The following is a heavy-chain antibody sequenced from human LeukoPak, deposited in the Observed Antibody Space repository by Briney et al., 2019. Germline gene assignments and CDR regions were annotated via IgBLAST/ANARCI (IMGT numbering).Heavy chain of an antibody. V-gene: IGHV3-7*01. CDR3: VRDWAPASMQAAPFDC. Sequence: GGSLRLSCAASGFTFSSYWMSWVRQAPGKGLEWVANIKQDGSEKYYVDSVKGRFTISRDNAKNTLYLQMNSLRLEDTAVYYCVRDWAPASMQAAPFDCWGQGTLVTVSS. J-gene: IGHJ4*02. CDR1: GFTFSSYW. D-gene: IGHD2/OR15-2a*01. CDR2: IKQDGSEK.